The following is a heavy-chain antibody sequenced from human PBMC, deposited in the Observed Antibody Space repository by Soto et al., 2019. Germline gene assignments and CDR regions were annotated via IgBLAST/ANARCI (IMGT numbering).Heavy chain of an antibody. V-gene: IGHV1-3*01. CDR2: INAGNGNT. CDR3: ARAQHLIVLAMPHGLGY. Sequence: QVQLVQSGAEVKKPGASVKVSCKASGYTFTSYAMHWVRQAPGQRLEWMGWINAGNGNTKYSQKFQGRVTITRDTSASTAYMELSSLRSEDTAVYYCARAQHLIVLAMPHGLGYWGQGTLVTVSS. D-gene: IGHD2-8*01. CDR1: GYTFTSYA. J-gene: IGHJ4*02.